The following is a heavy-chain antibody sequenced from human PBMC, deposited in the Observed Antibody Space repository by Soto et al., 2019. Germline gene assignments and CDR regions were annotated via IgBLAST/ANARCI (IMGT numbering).Heavy chain of an antibody. D-gene: IGHD2-2*01. CDR2: ISSSSSYI. CDR3: ARDRGYCSSTSCYYYYYYMDV. Sequence: GGSLRLSCAASGFTFSSYSMNWVRQAPGKGLEWVSSISSSSSYIYYADSVKGRFTISRDNAKNSMYLQMNSLRAEDTAVYYCARDRGYCSSTSCYYYYYYMDVWGKGTTVTVSS. J-gene: IGHJ6*03. V-gene: IGHV3-21*01. CDR1: GFTFSSYS.